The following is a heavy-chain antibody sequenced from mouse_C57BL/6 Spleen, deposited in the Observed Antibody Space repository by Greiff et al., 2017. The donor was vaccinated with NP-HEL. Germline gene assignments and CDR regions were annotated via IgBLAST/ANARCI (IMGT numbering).Heavy chain of an antibody. CDR1: GYTFTSYW. Sequence: QVQLQQPGAELVKPGASVKLSCKASGYTFTSYWMHWVKQRPGQGLEWIGMIHPNSGSTNYNEKFKSKATLTVDKSSSTAYMQLSSLASEDSAVYYCGGAGDYEDAMDYWGQGTSVTVSS. CDR3: GGAGDYEDAMDY. CDR2: IHPNSGST. J-gene: IGHJ4*01. V-gene: IGHV1-64*01. D-gene: IGHD2-4*01.